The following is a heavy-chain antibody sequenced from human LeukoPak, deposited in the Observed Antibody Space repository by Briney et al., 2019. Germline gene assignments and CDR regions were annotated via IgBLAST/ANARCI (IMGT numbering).Heavy chain of an antibody. Sequence: ASVKVSCKAPGYTFINYFMHWVRQAPGQGLEWMGIINPRGGSTTYAQKFQGRVTMTRDTSTTTVYMELSSLRSEDTAVYYCAVRDSSGYYYDYWGQGTLVTVSS. CDR1: GYTFINYF. CDR3: AVRDSSGYYYDY. J-gene: IGHJ4*02. CDR2: INPRGGST. V-gene: IGHV1-46*01. D-gene: IGHD3-22*01.